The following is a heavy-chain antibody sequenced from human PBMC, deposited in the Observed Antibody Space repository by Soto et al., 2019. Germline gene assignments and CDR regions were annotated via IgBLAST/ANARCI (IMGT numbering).Heavy chain of an antibody. J-gene: IGHJ5*02. CDR2: ISSSSSYT. V-gene: IGHV3-11*06. D-gene: IGHD3-22*01. Sequence: PGGSLRLSCAASGFTFSDYYMSWIRQAPGKGLEWVSYISSSSSYTNYADSVKGRFTISRDNAKNSLYLQMNSLRAEDTAVYYCARDRRVPAYYYDSSGYNFPVFDPWGQGTLVTVSS. CDR1: GFTFSDYY. CDR3: ARDRRVPAYYYDSSGYNFPVFDP.